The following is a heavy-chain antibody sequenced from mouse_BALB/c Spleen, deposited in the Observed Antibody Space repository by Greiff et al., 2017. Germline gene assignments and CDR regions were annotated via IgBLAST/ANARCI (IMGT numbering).Heavy chain of an antibody. CDR1: GFTFSSYG. CDR2: INSNGGST. V-gene: IGHV5-6-3*01. Sequence: EVKLVESGGGLVQPGGSLKLSCAASGFTFSSYGMSWVRQTPDKRLELVATINSNGGSTYYPDSVKGRFTISRDNAKNTLYLQMSSLKSEDTAMYYCAREDDYWFAYWGQGTLVTVSA. J-gene: IGHJ3*01. CDR3: AREDDYWFAY. D-gene: IGHD2-4*01.